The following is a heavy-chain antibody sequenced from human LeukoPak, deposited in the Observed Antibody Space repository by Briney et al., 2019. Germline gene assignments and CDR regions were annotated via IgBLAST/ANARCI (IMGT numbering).Heavy chain of an antibody. D-gene: IGHD5-18*01. V-gene: IGHV1-69*06. CDR3: ARDPGTTAMVRYGMDV. J-gene: IGHJ6*04. CDR2: IIPIFGTA. CDR1: GGTFSSYA. Sequence: GASVKVSCKASGGTFSSYAISWVRQAPGQGLEWMGGIIPIFGTANYAQKFQGRVTITADKSTSTAYMELSSLRSEDTAVYYCARDPGTTAMVRYGMDVWGKGTRSPSPQ.